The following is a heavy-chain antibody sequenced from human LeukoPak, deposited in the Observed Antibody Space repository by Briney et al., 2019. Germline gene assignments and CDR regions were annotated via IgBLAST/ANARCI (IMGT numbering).Heavy chain of an antibody. CDR2: ISGNGGGT. CDR1: GFTFNNYA. J-gene: IGHJ4*02. V-gene: IGHV3-23*01. Sequence: GGSLRLSCAASGFTFNNYAMSWVRQAPGKGLEWVSAISGNGGGTYYADSVKGRFTISRDNSKNTLYLQMNSLRVDDTAVYYCARGTKVIVVDNYFDYWGQGTLVSVS. CDR3: ARGTKVIVVDNYFDY. D-gene: IGHD3-22*01.